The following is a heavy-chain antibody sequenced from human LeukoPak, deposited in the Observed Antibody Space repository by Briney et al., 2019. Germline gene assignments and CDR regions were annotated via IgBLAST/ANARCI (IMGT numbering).Heavy chain of an antibody. J-gene: IGHJ4*02. CDR1: GGSFSGYY. Sequence: SETLSLTCAVYGGSFSGYYWSWTRQPPGKGLEWIGEINHSGSTNYNPSLKSRVTISVDTSKNQFSLKLSSVTAADTAVYYCARGPYDFWSGYSGDYWGQGTLVTVSS. V-gene: IGHV4-34*01. CDR3: ARGPYDFWSGYSGDY. CDR2: INHSGST. D-gene: IGHD3-3*01.